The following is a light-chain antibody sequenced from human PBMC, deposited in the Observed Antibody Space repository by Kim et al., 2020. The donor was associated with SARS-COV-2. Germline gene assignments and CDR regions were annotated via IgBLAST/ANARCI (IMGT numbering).Light chain of an antibody. CDR2: YDS. CDR1: NIGSKS. J-gene: IGLJ7*01. CDR3: QVWDSSSDHAV. Sequence: APGKTARITCGGNNIGSKSVHWYQQKPGQAPVLVIYYDSDRPSGIPERFSGSNSGNTATLTISRVEARDEADYYCQVWDSSSDHAVFGGGTQLTVL. V-gene: IGLV3-21*04.